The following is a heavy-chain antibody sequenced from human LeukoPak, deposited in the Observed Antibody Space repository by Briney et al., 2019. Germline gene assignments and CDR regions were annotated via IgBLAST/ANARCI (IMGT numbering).Heavy chain of an antibody. CDR3: ARVHCFSSTSFYRCYFYLDV. J-gene: IGHJ6*03. D-gene: IGHD2-2*01. CDR1: GFTFSSYS. V-gene: IGHV3-48*04. Sequence: PGGSLRLSCAASGFTFSSYSMNWVRQAPGKGLEWVSYISSSRSTIYYADSVKGRFTISRDNAKNSLYMQMNSLRADDTAFYYCARVHCFSSTSFYRCYFYLDVWGKGTTVTVSS. CDR2: ISSSRSTI.